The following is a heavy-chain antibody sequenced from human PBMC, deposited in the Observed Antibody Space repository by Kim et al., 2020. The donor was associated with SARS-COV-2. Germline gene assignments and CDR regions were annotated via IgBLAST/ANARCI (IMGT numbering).Heavy chain of an antibody. CDR2: GST. V-gene: IGHV4-39*01. D-gene: IGHD6-6*01. CDR3: ARRKYRSSDV. J-gene: IGHJ3*01. Sequence: GSTYHNPPLNRRVTMSADTSRSQFPLKLTSVTAADTAVYYCARRKYRSSDVWGQGTMVTVSS.